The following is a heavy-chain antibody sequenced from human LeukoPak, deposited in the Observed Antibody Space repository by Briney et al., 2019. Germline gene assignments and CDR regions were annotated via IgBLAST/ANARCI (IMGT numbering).Heavy chain of an antibody. J-gene: IGHJ6*02. Sequence: ASVKVSCKASGYTFTGYYMHWVRQAPGQGLEWMGWINPNSGGTNYAQKFQGWVTMTRDTSISTAYMELSRLRSDDTAVYYCARDGNYDILTGPTDYYYYYGMDVWGQGTTVTVSS. CDR2: INPNSGGT. V-gene: IGHV1-2*04. CDR3: ARDGNYDILTGPTDYYYYYGMDV. CDR1: GYTFTGYY. D-gene: IGHD3-9*01.